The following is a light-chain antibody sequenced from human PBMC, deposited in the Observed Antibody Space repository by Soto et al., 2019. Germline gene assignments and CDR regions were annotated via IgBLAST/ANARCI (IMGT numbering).Light chain of an antibody. V-gene: IGKV3-20*01. CDR3: QQYDSSPYT. CDR1: QSVSSSY. J-gene: IGKJ2*01. Sequence: EIVLTQSPGTLSSSPGDRATLSCRASQSVSSSYLAWYQQKPGQAPRLLIYGASSRATGIPDRFSGSGSGTDFTLTISRLEPEDFAVYYCQQYDSSPYTFGQGTKVEIK. CDR2: GAS.